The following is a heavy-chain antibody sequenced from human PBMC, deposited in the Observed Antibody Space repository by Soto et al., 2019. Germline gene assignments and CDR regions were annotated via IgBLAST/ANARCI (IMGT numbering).Heavy chain of an antibody. Sequence: QVQLVQSGAEVKKPGSSVKVSCTASGVTFSRQDMRWVRQAPGQGLEWMGGIISIFGTPQYAEKFQDRVTITADESTSTAYMELSSLTSADTAVYYCATNEARDCYSFDYWGQGTLVTVSS. CDR1: GVTFSRQD. CDR3: ATNEARDCYSFDY. V-gene: IGHV1-69*01. D-gene: IGHD2-21*01. J-gene: IGHJ4*02. CDR2: IISIFGTP.